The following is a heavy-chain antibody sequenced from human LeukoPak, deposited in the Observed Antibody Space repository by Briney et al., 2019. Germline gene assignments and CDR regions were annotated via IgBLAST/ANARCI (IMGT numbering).Heavy chain of an antibody. CDR1: GFTFSSYG. J-gene: IGHJ4*02. D-gene: IGHD3-22*01. CDR2: ISDSGGST. V-gene: IGHV3-NL1*01. Sequence: GGSLRLSCAASGFTFSSYGMHWVRQAPGKGLEWVSVISDSGGSTYYADSVKGRFTISRDNSKNTLYLQMNSLRAEDTAVYYCARDSSGYLDYWGQGTLVTVSS. CDR3: ARDSSGYLDY.